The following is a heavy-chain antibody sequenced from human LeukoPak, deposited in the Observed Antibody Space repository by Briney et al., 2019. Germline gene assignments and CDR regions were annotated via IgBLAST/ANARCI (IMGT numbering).Heavy chain of an antibody. Sequence: GGSLRLSCAASGFTFSSYEMNWVRQAPGKGLEWVSYISSSGSTIYYADSVKGRFTISRDNAKNSLYLQMNSLRAEDTAVYFCASGELDSLYYFDYWGQGTLVTVSS. CDR2: ISSSGSTI. D-gene: IGHD1-1*01. CDR1: GFTFSSYE. J-gene: IGHJ4*02. CDR3: ASGELDSLYYFDY. V-gene: IGHV3-48*03.